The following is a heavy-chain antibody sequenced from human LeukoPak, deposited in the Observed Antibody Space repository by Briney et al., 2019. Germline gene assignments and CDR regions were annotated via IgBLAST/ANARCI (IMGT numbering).Heavy chain of an antibody. CDR1: GFTFSGSA. CDR2: IRSKANSYAT. Sequence: GGSLRLSCAASGFTFSGSAMHWVRQAPGKGLEWVGRIRSKANSYATAYAASVKGRFTISRDDSKNTAYLQMNSLKTEDTAVYYCTSQEVDTAFRGFDPWGQGTLVTVSS. J-gene: IGHJ5*02. CDR3: TSQEVDTAFRGFDP. V-gene: IGHV3-73*01. D-gene: IGHD5-18*01.